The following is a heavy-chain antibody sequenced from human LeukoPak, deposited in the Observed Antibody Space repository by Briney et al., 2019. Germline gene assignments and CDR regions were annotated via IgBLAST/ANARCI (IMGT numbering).Heavy chain of an antibody. CDR2: INHSGST. CDR1: GGSFSGYY. CDR3: ARVVTMVRGVIRYFQH. J-gene: IGHJ1*01. V-gene: IGHV4-34*01. Sequence: SETLSLTCAVYGGSFSGYYWSWIRQPPGKGLEWIGEINHSGSTNYNPSLKSRVTISVDTSKNQFSLKPNSVTAADTAVYYCARVVTMVRGVIRYFQHWGQGTLVTVSS. D-gene: IGHD3-10*01.